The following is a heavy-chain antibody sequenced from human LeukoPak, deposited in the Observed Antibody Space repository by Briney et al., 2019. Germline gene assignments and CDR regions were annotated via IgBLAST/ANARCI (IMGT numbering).Heavy chain of an antibody. J-gene: IGHJ4*02. CDR2: IYHSGST. CDR1: GYSISSGYY. V-gene: IGHV4-38-2*01. D-gene: IGHD3-3*01. Sequence: SETLSLTCAVSGYSISSGYYWGWIRQPPGKGLEWIGSIYHSGSTYYNPSLKSRVTIPVDTSKNQFSLKLSSVTAADTAVYYCARLEIFGVVIHAFDYWGQGTLVTVSP. CDR3: ARLEIFGVVIHAFDY.